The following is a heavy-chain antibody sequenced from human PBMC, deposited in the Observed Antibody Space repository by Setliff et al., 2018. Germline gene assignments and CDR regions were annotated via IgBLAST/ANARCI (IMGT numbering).Heavy chain of an antibody. D-gene: IGHD4-17*01. V-gene: IGHV3-7*01. J-gene: IGHJ4*02. Sequence: PGGSLRLSCAASGFTFRSCWMSWVRQAPGKGLEWVANIKKDGSIKYYLDSVRGRFTISRDNAENSLTLQMNSLRVEDTAVYYCSRDLQGSGDYVVDYWGQGTLGTVSS. CDR2: IKKDGSIK. CDR3: SRDLQGSGDYVVDY. CDR1: GFTFRSCW.